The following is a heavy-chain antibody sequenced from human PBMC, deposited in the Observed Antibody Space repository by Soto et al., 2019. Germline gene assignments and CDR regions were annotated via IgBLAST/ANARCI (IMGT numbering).Heavy chain of an antibody. D-gene: IGHD2-15*01. CDR1: GYTFTSYA. CDR3: ARGFSGAAADWFDP. V-gene: IGHV1-3*01. CDR2: INAGNGNT. Sequence: QVQLVQSGAEVKKPGASVKVSCKASGYTFTSYAMHWVRQAPGQRLEWMGWINAGNGNTKYSQKFQGRVTITRDTSAGTAYQELSSLRSEDTAVYYCARGFSGAAADWFDPWGEGTLFTVSS. J-gene: IGHJ5*02.